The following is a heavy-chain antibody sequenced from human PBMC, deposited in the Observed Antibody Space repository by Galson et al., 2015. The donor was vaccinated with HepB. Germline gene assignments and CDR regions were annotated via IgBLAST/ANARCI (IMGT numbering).Heavy chain of an antibody. D-gene: IGHD4-23*01. CDR2: ISGSGGST. J-gene: IGHJ4*02. Sequence: SLRLSCAASGFTFNNCAMSWVRQAPGKGLEWVSAISGSGGSTYYADSVKGRFTVSRDNSKNTLYLQMNSLRAEDTAVYYCAKDHDYGGNSVGQYFDYWGQGTLVTVSS. CDR3: AKDHDYGGNSVGQYFDY. V-gene: IGHV3-23*01. CDR1: GFTFNNCA.